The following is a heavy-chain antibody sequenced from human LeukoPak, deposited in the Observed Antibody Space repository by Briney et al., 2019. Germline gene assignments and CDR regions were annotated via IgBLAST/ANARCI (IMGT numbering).Heavy chain of an antibody. CDR1: GFTFSDYY. Sequence: GGSLRLSCAASGFTFSDYYMTWIRQAPGKGLEWVSHIAHSGNGMWYADAVKGRFTISRDNAKNLLFLQMDGLRAEDTAVYYCARGHYGMGVWGQGTTVIVSS. CDR2: IAHSGNGM. J-gene: IGHJ6*02. CDR3: ARGHYGMGV. V-gene: IGHV3-11*01.